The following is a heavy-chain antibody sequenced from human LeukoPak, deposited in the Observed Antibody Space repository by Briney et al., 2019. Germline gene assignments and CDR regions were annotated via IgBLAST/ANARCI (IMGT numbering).Heavy chain of an antibody. V-gene: IGHV1-2*02. CDR2: IGPKNGDT. Sequence: ASVKVSRKASGYTFTDYYIHCVRPAPGQGLEWMGWIGPKNGDTHYAQKFQGRLTMTSDTAITTAFIELSRLTSDDTAVYYCVRDHASSYDYWGQGTLVTVSS. CDR3: VRDHASSYDY. CDR1: GYTFTDYY. J-gene: IGHJ4*02. D-gene: IGHD1-26*01.